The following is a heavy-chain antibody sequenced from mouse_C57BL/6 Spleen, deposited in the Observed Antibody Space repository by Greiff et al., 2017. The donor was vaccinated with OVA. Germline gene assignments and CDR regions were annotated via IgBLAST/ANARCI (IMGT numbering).Heavy chain of an antibody. Sequence: EVKVVESGGGLVKPGGSLKLSCAASGFTFSDYGMHWVRQAPEKGLEWVAYISSGSSTIYYADTVKGRFTISRDNAKNTLFLQMTSLRSEDTAMYYCARRDGSFFDYWGQGTTLTVSS. D-gene: IGHD1-1*01. CDR2: ISSGSSTI. CDR3: ARRDGSFFDY. J-gene: IGHJ2*01. V-gene: IGHV5-17*01. CDR1: GFTFSDYG.